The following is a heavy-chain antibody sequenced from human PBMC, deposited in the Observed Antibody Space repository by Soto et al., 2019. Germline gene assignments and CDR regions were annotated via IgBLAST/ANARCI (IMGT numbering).Heavy chain of an antibody. D-gene: IGHD3-10*01. Sequence: LSLTCAVYGGSFSGYYWSWIRQPPGKGLEWIGEINHSGSTNYNPSLKSRVTISVDTSKNQSSLKLSSVTAADTAVYYCARATGHYGSGSYIRYWGQGTLVPVSS. CDR3: ARATGHYGSGSYIRY. J-gene: IGHJ4*02. V-gene: IGHV4-34*01. CDR1: GGSFSGYY. CDR2: INHSGST.